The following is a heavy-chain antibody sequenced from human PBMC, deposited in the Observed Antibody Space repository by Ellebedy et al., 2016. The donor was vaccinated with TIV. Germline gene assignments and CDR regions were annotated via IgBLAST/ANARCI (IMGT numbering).Heavy chain of an antibody. CDR3: ASSPYGDYGIGY. J-gene: IGHJ4*02. CDR1: GGSVNSHS. CDR2: SHHTGNS. Sequence: GSLRLXCTVSGGSVNSHSWSWVRQPQGKGLEWIGYSHHTGNSNYNASLRGRATISVDTSRNQFSLRLTSVTAADTAVYYCASSPYGDYGIGYWGQGTLVTVSS. D-gene: IGHD4-17*01. V-gene: IGHV4-59*02.